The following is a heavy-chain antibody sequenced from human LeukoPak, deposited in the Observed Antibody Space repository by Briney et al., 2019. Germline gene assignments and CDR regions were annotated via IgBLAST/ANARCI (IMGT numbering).Heavy chain of an antibody. D-gene: IGHD5-12*01. V-gene: IGHV4-59*01. CDR3: ARAGYSGSDFSV. CDR2: IYHSGST. Sequence: PSETLSLTCSVSGGSLSSYYWSWIRQSPGKGLEWIGYIYHSGSTNYNPSLKSRVTISVDTSKNQFSLKLSSVTAADTAVYYCARAGYSGSDFSVWGKGTTVTVSS. J-gene: IGHJ6*03. CDR1: GGSLSSYY.